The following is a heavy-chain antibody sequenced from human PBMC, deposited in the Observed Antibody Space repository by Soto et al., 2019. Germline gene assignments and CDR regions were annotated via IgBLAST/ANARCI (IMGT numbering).Heavy chain of an antibody. Sequence: QVQLQESGPGLVKPSQTLSLTCTVSGGSISSGGYYWSWIRQHPGKGLEWIGYIYYSGSTYYNPSLKSRVTISLATSKTHPSLKLSSVTAAATAVYYCARDRERDGYVFDPWGQGTLVTVSS. CDR2: IYYSGST. CDR3: ARDRERDGYVFDP. CDR1: GGSISSGGYY. J-gene: IGHJ5*02. V-gene: IGHV4-31*03. D-gene: IGHD5-12*01.